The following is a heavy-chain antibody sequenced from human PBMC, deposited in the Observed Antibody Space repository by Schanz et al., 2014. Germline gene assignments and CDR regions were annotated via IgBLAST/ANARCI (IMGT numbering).Heavy chain of an antibody. CDR1: GGTFSSFG. V-gene: IGHV1-69*04. Sequence: QVQLVQSGAEVKKPGSSMKVSCKASGGTFSSFGINWVRQAPGQGLEWMGRIIPSLGLAKYEQKFQDKVTITADKSTSTAYMELSSLRSEDTAVYYCARVSMEFERGKSYYYYMDVWGRGTTVTVSS. CDR3: ARVSMEFERGKSYYYYMDV. D-gene: IGHD3-10*01. J-gene: IGHJ6*03. CDR2: IIPSLGLA.